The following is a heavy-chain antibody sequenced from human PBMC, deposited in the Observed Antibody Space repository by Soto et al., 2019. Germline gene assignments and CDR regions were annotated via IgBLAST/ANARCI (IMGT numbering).Heavy chain of an antibody. D-gene: IGHD3-10*01. J-gene: IGHJ4*02. CDR2: IYSGGST. CDR1: GFTVISNY. V-gene: IGHV3-53*01. Sequence: GGSVRLSCAASGFTVISNYMSWVRQAPGKGLEWVSVIYSGGSTYYADSVKGRFTISRDNSKNTLYLQMNSLRAEDTAVYYCASRDNKGAFDYWGQGTLVTVSS. CDR3: ASRDNKGAFDY.